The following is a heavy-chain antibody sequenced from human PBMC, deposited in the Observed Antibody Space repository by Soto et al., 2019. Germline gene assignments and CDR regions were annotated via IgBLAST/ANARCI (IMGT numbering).Heavy chain of an antibody. V-gene: IGHV4-59*08. CDR3: ARVKGPYSSGWYGWFDP. J-gene: IGHJ5*02. CDR1: GGSISSYY. D-gene: IGHD6-19*01. CDR2: MSYSGST. Sequence: SETLSLTCTVSGGSISSYYWNWIRQSPGKGLEWIGYMSYSGSTSYNPSLKSRLTISVDTSKNQFSLKLSSVTAADTAVYYCARVKGPYSSGWYGWFDPWGQGTLVTVSS.